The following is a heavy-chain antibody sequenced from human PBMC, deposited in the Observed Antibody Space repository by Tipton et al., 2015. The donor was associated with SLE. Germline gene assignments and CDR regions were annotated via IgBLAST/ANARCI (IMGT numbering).Heavy chain of an antibody. V-gene: IGHV4-39*07. J-gene: IGHJ3*02. CDR3: ARGLGVVVAVAFDI. Sequence: TLSLTCTVSGGSISSGGYYWGWIRQPPGKGLEWIGSIYYSGSTYYNPSLKSRVTISVDTSKNQFSLKLSSVTAADTAVYYCARGLGVVVAVAFDIWGQGTMVTVSS. D-gene: IGHD2-15*01. CDR1: GGSISSGGYY. CDR2: IYYSGST.